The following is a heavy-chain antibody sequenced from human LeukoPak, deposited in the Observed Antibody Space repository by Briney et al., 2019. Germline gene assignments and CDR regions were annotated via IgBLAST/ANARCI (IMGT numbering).Heavy chain of an antibody. D-gene: IGHD6-19*01. V-gene: IGHV3-21*01. Sequence: PGGSLTLSCAASGFTFSSYSMNWVRQAPGKGLEWVSSISSSSSYIYYADSVKGRFTISRDNAKNSLYLQMNSLRAEDTAVYYCARDRAVAGKTAPAYWGQGTLVTVSS. CDR3: ARDRAVAGKTAPAY. CDR2: ISSSSSYI. CDR1: GFTFSSYS. J-gene: IGHJ4*02.